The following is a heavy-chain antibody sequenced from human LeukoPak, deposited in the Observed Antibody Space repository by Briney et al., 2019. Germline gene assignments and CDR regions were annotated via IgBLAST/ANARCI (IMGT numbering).Heavy chain of an antibody. CDR2: ISWHSGSI. CDR1: GFTFDDYA. Sequence: GGSLRLSCAASGFTFDDYAMHWVRQAPGKGLEWVSSISWHSGSIGYADSVKGRFTISRDKATNSLYLQMNSLRVEDMALYYCAKGRTYYYDSSAYPRPDAFDIWGQGTMVTVSS. D-gene: IGHD3-22*01. CDR3: AKGRTYYYDSSAYPRPDAFDI. V-gene: IGHV3-9*03. J-gene: IGHJ3*02.